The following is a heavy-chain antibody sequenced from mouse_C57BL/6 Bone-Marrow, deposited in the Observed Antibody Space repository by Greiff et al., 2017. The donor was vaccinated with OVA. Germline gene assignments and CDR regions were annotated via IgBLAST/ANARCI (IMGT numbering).Heavy chain of an antibody. Sequence: EVKLQESGAELVRPGASVKLSCTASGFNIKDDYMHWVKQRPEQGLEWIGWIDPENGDTEYASKFQGKATITADTSSNTAYLQLSSLTSEDTAVYYCTTGVSVGDYWGQGTTLTVSS. J-gene: IGHJ2*01. CDR2: IDPENGDT. V-gene: IGHV14-4*01. CDR3: TTGVSVGDY. CDR1: GFNIKDDY.